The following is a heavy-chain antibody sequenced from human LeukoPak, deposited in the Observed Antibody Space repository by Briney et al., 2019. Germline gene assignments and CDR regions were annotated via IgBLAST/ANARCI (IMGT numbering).Heavy chain of an antibody. V-gene: IGHV1-8*02. Sequence: ASVKVSCKASGYTFTGYYLHWVRQATGQGLEWMGWMNPNSGNTGYARKFQGRVTMTRNTSISTAYMELSSLRSEDTAVYYCARAGYYYGSGSYYTYYYYYMDVWGKGTTVTISS. CDR1: GYTFTGYY. CDR3: ARAGYYYGSGSYYTYYYYYMDV. D-gene: IGHD3-10*01. CDR2: MNPNSGNT. J-gene: IGHJ6*03.